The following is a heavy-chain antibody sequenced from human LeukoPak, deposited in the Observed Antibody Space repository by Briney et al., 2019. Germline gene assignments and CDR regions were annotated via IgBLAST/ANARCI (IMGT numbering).Heavy chain of an antibody. D-gene: IGHD6-13*01. J-gene: IGHJ4*02. Sequence: GGSLRLSCAAFGFTFSSYGMHWVRQAPGRGLEWVAVISYDGSNKYYVDSVKGRFTISRDNSKNTLYLQMNSLRVEDTAVYYCAKDRGSSSWYVDYWGQGTLVTVSS. CDR3: AKDRGSSSWYVDY. CDR2: ISYDGSNK. V-gene: IGHV3-30*18. CDR1: GFTFSSYG.